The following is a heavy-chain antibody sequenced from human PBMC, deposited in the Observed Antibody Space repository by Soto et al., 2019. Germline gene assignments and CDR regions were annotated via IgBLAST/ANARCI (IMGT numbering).Heavy chain of an antibody. CDR3: ARQKSVYSAFDV. Sequence: SETLSLTCTVSGGSISSGDYYWSWIRQPPGKGLEWIGYIYYSGSTKYDPSLESRVTISVDTSKNQFSLQLISVTAADTALYYCARQKSVYSAFDVWGQGTMVTVSS. D-gene: IGHD2-8*01. CDR2: IYYSGST. J-gene: IGHJ3*01. V-gene: IGHV4-30-4*01. CDR1: GGSISSGDYY.